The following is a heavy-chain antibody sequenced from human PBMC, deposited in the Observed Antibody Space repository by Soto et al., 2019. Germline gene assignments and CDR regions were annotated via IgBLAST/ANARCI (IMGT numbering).Heavy chain of an antibody. V-gene: IGHV1-18*01. D-gene: IGHD3-10*01. Sequence: QLVQSGAEVKRPGASVKVSCKGSGYTVTSYGITWVRQAPGQGLEWMRWISPYNGDTNSARELQGRFTLTSDTATTVYMELTDLRPDDTAVYYCARGGRRVLDYWGQGTLVTVSS. CDR3: ARGGRRVLDY. CDR1: GYTVTSYG. J-gene: IGHJ4*02. CDR2: ISPYNGDT.